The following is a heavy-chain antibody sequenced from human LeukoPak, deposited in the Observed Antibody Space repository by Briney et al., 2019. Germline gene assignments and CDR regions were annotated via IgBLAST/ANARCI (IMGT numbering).Heavy chain of an antibody. D-gene: IGHD3-3*01. CDR3: ARALPDYDFWSGTIDY. CDR2: IYYSGST. V-gene: IGHV4-59*01. Sequence: SETLSLTCTVPGGSISSYYWSWIRQPPGKGLEWIGYIYYSGSTNYNPSLKSRVTISVDTSKNQFSLNLSSVTAADTAVYYCARALPDYDFWSGTIDYWGQGTLVTVSS. CDR1: GGSISSYY. J-gene: IGHJ4*02.